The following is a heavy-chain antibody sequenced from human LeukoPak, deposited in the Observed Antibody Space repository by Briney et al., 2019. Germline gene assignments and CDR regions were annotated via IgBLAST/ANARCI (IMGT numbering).Heavy chain of an antibody. CDR3: ARGRASFYFDY. Sequence: GGSLRLSCAASGFTFSSYSMNWVRQAPGKGLEWVSYISSSSSTIYYADSVKGRFTISGDNAKNSLYLQMNSLRAEDTAVYYCARGRASFYFDYWAQGTLVTVSS. CDR1: GFTFSSYS. D-gene: IGHD3-10*01. CDR2: ISSSSSTI. J-gene: IGHJ4*02. V-gene: IGHV3-48*01.